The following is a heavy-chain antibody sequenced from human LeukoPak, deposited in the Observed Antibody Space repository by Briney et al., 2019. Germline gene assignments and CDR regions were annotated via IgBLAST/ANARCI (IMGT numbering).Heavy chain of an antibody. Sequence: NPGGPLRLSCAASGFTFSSAWMNWVRQAPGKGLEWVGRIKSETDGGTTDYAAPVKGTFTISRDDPENTLYLQMNSLKTEDTAVYYCTRRSSAAGRQYFDYWGQGTLVTVSS. V-gene: IGHV3-15*07. J-gene: IGHJ4*02. D-gene: IGHD6-13*01. CDR3: TRRSSAAGRQYFDY. CDR1: GFTFSSAW. CDR2: IKSETDGGTT.